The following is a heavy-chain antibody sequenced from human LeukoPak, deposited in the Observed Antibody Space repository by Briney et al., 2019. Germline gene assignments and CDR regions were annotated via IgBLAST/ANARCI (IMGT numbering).Heavy chain of an antibody. CDR3: ARDQVDGYNFDY. CDR2: IIPIFGTA. J-gene: IGHJ4*02. CDR1: GGTFSSYA. V-gene: IGHV1-69*05. D-gene: IGHD5-24*01. Sequence: SVKVSCKASGGTFSSYAISWVRQAPGQGLEWMGRIIPIFGTANYAQKFQGRVPITTDESTSTAYMELSSLRSEDTAAYYCARDQVDGYNFDYWGQGTLVTVSS.